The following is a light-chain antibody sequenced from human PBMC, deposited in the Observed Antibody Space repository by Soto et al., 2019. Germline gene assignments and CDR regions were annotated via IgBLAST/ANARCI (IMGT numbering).Light chain of an antibody. CDR3: QQCNTFWT. CDR2: KAS. CDR1: QSISGL. Sequence: DIQMTQSPSTLSASVGDRVTITCRASQSISGLLAWYQQKPGKAPKLLIYKASGLESGVPSRFSGSGSGTEFTLTIDGLQPDDFATYYCQQCNTFWTFGQGTKVDIK. J-gene: IGKJ1*01. V-gene: IGKV1-5*03.